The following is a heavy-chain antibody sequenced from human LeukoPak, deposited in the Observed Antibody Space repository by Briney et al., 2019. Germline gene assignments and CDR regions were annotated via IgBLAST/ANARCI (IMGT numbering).Heavy chain of an antibody. J-gene: IGHJ4*02. CDR3: ARDWGSDEAIDY. V-gene: IGHV3-33*01. Sequence: GGSLRLSCAASGFTFRDYGIHWVRQAPGKGLEWVAVIWHDGRNKYYADSVKGRFTISRVNSKKTVLLQMNSLRAEDTAIYYCARDWGSDEAIDYWGQGTLVTVSS. CDR2: IWHDGRNK. D-gene: IGHD2-21*02. CDR1: GFTFRDYG.